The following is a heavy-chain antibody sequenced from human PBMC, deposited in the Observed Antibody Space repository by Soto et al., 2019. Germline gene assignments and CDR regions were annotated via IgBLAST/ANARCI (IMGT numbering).Heavy chain of an antibody. CDR1: GFTFSDYY. Sequence: GSLRLSCAASGFTFSDYYMSWIRQAPGKGLEWVSYISSSSSYTNYADSVKGRFTISRDNAKNSLYLQMNSLRAEDTAVYYCARPSTVMRYFQHWGQGTLVTVSS. V-gene: IGHV3-11*06. CDR3: ARPSTVMRYFQH. CDR2: ISSSSSYT. J-gene: IGHJ1*01. D-gene: IGHD4-17*01.